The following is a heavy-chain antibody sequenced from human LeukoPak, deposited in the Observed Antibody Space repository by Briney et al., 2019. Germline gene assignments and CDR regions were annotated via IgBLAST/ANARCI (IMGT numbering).Heavy chain of an antibody. Sequence: SETMSLTCTVSGGSISSYYWSWIRQPPGKGLEWVGYIYYSGSTNYNPSLKSRVPMSVDTSKNQFSLKLSSVTAADTAVYYCARDWGEWILDYWGQGTLVTVSS. J-gene: IGHJ4*02. D-gene: IGHD3-16*01. CDR3: ARDWGEWILDY. CDR1: GGSISSYY. CDR2: IYYSGST. V-gene: IGHV4-59*12.